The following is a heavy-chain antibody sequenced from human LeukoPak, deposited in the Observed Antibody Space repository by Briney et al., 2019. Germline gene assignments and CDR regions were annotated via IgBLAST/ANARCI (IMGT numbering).Heavy chain of an antibody. CDR2: INHSGST. CDR3: ARRGRSSSWYARGAFDI. CDR1: GGSFSGYY. Sequence: SETLSLTCAVYGGSFSGYYWSWIRQPPGKGLEWIGEINHSGSTNYNPSLKSRVIISVDTSKNQFSLKLSSVTAADTAVYYCARRGRSSSWYARGAFDIWGQGTMVTVSS. J-gene: IGHJ3*02. D-gene: IGHD6-13*01. V-gene: IGHV4-34*01.